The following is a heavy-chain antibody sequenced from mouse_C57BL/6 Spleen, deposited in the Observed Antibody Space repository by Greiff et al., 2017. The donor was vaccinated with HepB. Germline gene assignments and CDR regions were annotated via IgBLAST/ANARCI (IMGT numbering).Heavy chain of an antibody. Sequence: QVQLKQSGAELARPGASVKMSCKASGYTFTSYTMHWVKQRPGQGLEWIGYINPSSGYTKYNQKFKDKATLTADKSSSTAYMQLSSLTSEDSAVYYCAMGYGSSPDYWGQGTTLTVSS. J-gene: IGHJ2*01. CDR2: INPSSGYT. CDR3: AMGYGSSPDY. V-gene: IGHV1-4*01. D-gene: IGHD1-1*01. CDR1: GYTFTSYT.